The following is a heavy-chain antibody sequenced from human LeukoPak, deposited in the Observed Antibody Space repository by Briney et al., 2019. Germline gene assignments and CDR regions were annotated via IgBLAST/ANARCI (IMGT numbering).Heavy chain of an antibody. D-gene: IGHD5-18*01. CDR1: GFTFDDYA. CDR3: AKDRGYSYGKDDY. J-gene: IGHJ4*02. V-gene: IGHV3-23*01. CDR2: ISGSGGST. Sequence: GGSLRLSCAASGFTFDDYAMHWVRQAPGKGLEWVSGISGSGGSTYYADSVKGRFTISRDNSKNTLYLQMNSLRAEDTAVYYCAKDRGYSYGKDDYWGQGTLVTVSS.